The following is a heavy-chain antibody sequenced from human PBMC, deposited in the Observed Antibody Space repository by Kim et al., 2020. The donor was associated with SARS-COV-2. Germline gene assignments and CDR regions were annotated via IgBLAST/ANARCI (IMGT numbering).Heavy chain of an antibody. CDR1: GFTFSSYS. D-gene: IGHD1-1*01. CDR3: ARDITPPFVQLERATEDYYYGMDV. J-gene: IGHJ6*02. V-gene: IGHV3-21*01. CDR2: ISSSSSYI. Sequence: GGSLRLSCAASGFTFSSYSMNWVRQAPGKGLEWVSSISSSSSYIYYADSVKGRFTISRDNAKNSLYLQMNSLRAEDTAVYYCARDITPPFVQLERATEDYYYGMDVWGQGTTVTVSS.